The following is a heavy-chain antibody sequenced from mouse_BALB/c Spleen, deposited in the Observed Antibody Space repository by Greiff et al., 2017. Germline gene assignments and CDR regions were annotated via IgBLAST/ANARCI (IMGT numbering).Heavy chain of an antibody. CDR3: TRDYAMDY. J-gene: IGHJ4*01. V-gene: IGHV7-3*02. Sequence: EVKLMESGGGLVQPGGSLRLSCATSGFTFTDYYMSWVRQPPGKALEWLGFIRNKANGYTTEYSASVKCRFTISRDNSQSILYLHMNTLRADDSATYYCTRDYAMDYWGQGTSVTVSS. CDR1: GFTFTDYY. CDR2: IRNKANGYTT.